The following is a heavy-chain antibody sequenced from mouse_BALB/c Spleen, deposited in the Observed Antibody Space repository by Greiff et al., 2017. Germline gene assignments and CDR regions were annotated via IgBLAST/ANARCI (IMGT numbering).Heavy chain of an antibody. CDR1: GYTFTDYY. CDR2: IYPGSGNT. V-gene: IGHV1-84*02. Sequence: LVESGPELVKPGASVKISCKASGYTFTDYYINWVKQKPGQGLEWIGWIYPGSGNTKYNEKFKGKATLTVDTSSSTAYMQLSSLTSEDTAVYFCARAYYDYAPVFAYWGQGTLVTVSA. J-gene: IGHJ3*01. D-gene: IGHD2-4*01. CDR3: ARAYYDYAPVFAY.